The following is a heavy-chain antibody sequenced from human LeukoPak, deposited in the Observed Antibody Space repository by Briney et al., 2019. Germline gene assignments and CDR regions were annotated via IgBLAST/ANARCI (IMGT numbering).Heavy chain of an antibody. Sequence: PGGSLRLSCAASGFTFSSYAMSWVRQAPGKGLEWVSGTSGSGGSTYYADSVKGRFTISRDNSKNTLYLQMNSLRAEDTAVYYCAKGNYDFWSGSDVWGQGTTVTVSS. CDR3: AKGNYDFWSGSDV. J-gene: IGHJ6*02. CDR1: GFTFSSYA. D-gene: IGHD3-3*01. V-gene: IGHV3-23*01. CDR2: TSGSGGST.